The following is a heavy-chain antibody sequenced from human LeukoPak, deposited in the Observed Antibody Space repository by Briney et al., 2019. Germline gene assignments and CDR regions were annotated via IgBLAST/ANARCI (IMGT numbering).Heavy chain of an antibody. J-gene: IGHJ3*02. V-gene: IGHV1-46*01. CDR3: ARAGGEAAAAIDAFDI. Sequence: ASVKVSCKTSGYTFTSYYMHWVRQAPGRGLEWMGIINPGGGRTSYAQKFQGRVTMTSDMSTSTVYMELSSLRSEDTAVYYCARAGGEAAAAIDAFDIWGQGTMVTVSS. D-gene: IGHD6-13*01. CDR1: GYTFTSYY. CDR2: INPGGGRT.